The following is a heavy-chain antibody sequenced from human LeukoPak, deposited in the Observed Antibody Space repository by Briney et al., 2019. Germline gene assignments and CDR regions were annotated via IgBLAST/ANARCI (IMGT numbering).Heavy chain of an antibody. CDR1: GGSFSGYY. Sequence: KPSETLSLTCAVYGGSFSGYYWSWIRQPPGKGLEWIGEINHSGSTNYNPSLKSRVTISVDTSKNQISLKLSSVTAADTAVYYCARRANTAPPYYFDYWGQGTLVTVSS. V-gene: IGHV4-34*01. CDR2: INHSGST. J-gene: IGHJ4*02. CDR3: ARRANTAPPYYFDY. D-gene: IGHD5-18*01.